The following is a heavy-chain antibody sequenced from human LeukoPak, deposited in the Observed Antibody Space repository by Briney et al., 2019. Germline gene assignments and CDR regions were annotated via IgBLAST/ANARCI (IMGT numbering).Heavy chain of an antibody. CDR3: ARGKGSRAWFDP. V-gene: IGHV4-61*05. CDR2: IYYSGST. CDR1: GGSISTSNYY. J-gene: IGHJ5*02. Sequence: SETLSLTCTVSGGSISTSNYYWGWIRQPPGKGLEWIGYIYYSGSTNYNPSLKSRVTISVDTSKNQFSLKLSSVTAADTAVYYCARGKGSRAWFDPWGQGTLVTVSS. D-gene: IGHD6-13*01.